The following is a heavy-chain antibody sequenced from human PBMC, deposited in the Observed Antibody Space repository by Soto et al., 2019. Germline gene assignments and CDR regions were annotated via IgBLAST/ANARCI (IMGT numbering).Heavy chain of an antibody. CDR3: ARDHSSGWYDVRFDS. CDR2: ISWNSGSI. V-gene: IGHV3-9*01. J-gene: IGHJ5*01. D-gene: IGHD6-19*01. CDR1: GFTFDDYA. Sequence: GGSLRLSCAASGFTFDDYAMHWVRQAPGKGLEWVSGISWNSGSIGYADSVKGRFTISRDNAKNSLYLQMNSLRAEDTALYYCARDHSSGWYDVRFDSWGQGTLVTVSS.